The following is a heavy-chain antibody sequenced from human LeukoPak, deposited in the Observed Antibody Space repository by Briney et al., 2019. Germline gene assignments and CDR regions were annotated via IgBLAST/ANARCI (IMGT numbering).Heavy chain of an antibody. J-gene: IGHJ4*02. Sequence: PSQTLSLTCTVSGGSISSGGYYWSWIRQPPGKGLEWIGYIYHSGSTYYNPSLKSRVTISVDRSKNQFSLKLSSVTAADTAVYYCARSGGDCYSACFDYWGQGTLVTVSS. V-gene: IGHV4-30-2*01. CDR3: ARSGGDCYSACFDY. CDR1: GGSISSGGYY. CDR2: IYHSGST. D-gene: IGHD2-21*01.